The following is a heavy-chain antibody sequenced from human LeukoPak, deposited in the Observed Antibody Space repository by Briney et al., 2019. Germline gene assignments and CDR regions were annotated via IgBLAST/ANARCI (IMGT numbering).Heavy chain of an antibody. CDR2: INPNSGGT. J-gene: IGHJ4*02. CDR3: VKIAAAGTSFDY. V-gene: IGHV1-2*02. D-gene: IGHD6-13*01. CDR1: GYTFTGYY. Sequence: ASVKVSCKASGYTFTGYYMHWVRQAPGQGLEWMGWINPNSGGTNYAQKFQGRVTMTRDTSISTAYMELSRLRSDDTAVYYCVKIAAAGTSFDYWGQGTLVTVSS.